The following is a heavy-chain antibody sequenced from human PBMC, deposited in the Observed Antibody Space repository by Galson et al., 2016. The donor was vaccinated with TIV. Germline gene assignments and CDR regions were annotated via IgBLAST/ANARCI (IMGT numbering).Heavy chain of an antibody. D-gene: IGHD5-24*01. CDR3: AHRGDGHNKIFDY. CDR1: GFSLTTSGVG. J-gene: IGHJ4*02. CDR2: IYWDDCK. Sequence: PALVKPTQTLTLTCSFSGFSLTTSGVGVGWIRQPPRKALEWLGFIYWDDCKLYSPSLKNRLTITRDTSKNQVVLTMTNMDPVDTATYYCAHRGDGHNKIFDYWGQGTLVTVSS. V-gene: IGHV2-5*02.